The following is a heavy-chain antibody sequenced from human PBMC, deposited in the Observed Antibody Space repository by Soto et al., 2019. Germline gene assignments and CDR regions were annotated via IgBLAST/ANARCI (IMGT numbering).Heavy chain of an antibody. CDR1: GYTFSDYI. CDR3: ARDSLTYGSPFDY. Sequence: QVQLVQSGAELKKPGASVKISCKASGYTFSDYIITWVRQAPGQGLEWMGWFSDYNGNTNYAQKFLGRGSMTTATSTSTATRELKTLTADDPAVYYCARDSLTYGSPFDYRGQGTLITVSS. CDR2: FSDYNGNT. J-gene: IGHJ4*01. D-gene: IGHD3-9*01. V-gene: IGHV1-18*01.